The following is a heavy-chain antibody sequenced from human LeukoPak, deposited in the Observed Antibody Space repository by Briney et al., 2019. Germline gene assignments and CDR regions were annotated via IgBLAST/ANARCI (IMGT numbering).Heavy chain of an antibody. CDR2: IYYSGST. D-gene: IGHD1-26*01. CDR3: ARNASDSGTSYFDY. Sequence: SETLSLTCTVSGGSISSGTYYWGWVRQPPGKGLGWIGSIYYSGSTSYNPSLKSRVTISVDTSKNQFSLKLDSVTAADTAVYYCARNASDSGTSYFDYWGQGTLVTVSS. J-gene: IGHJ4*02. CDR1: GGSISSGTYY. V-gene: IGHV4-39*01.